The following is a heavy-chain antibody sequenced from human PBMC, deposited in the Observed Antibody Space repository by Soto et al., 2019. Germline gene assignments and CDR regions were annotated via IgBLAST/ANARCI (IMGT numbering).Heavy chain of an antibody. Sequence: QVQLVESGGGVVQPGRSLRLSCAASGFTFSSYAMHWVRQAPGKGLEWVAVISYDGSNKYYADSVKGRFTISRDNSKNTLYLQMNSLRAEDTAVYYCARANFGVVTGTIDYWGQGTLVTVSS. CDR2: ISYDGSNK. V-gene: IGHV3-30-3*01. CDR3: ARANFGVVTGTIDY. CDR1: GFTFSSYA. J-gene: IGHJ4*02. D-gene: IGHD3-3*01.